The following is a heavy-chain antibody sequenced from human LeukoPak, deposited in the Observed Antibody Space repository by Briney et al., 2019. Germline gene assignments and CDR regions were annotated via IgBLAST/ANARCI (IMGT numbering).Heavy chain of an antibody. CDR2: IRQDGSEK. CDR1: GFTFTDYW. Sequence: GGSLRLSCEVSGFTFTDYWMNWVRQAPGKGPEWVASIRQDGSEKTYVDSVKGRFTISRDNTKNSLSLQPNGLRAGDTAVYYCARDGTAAGLYFDLWGQGTLVTVSS. V-gene: IGHV3-7*01. J-gene: IGHJ4*01. CDR3: ARDGTAAGLYFDL. D-gene: IGHD6-13*01.